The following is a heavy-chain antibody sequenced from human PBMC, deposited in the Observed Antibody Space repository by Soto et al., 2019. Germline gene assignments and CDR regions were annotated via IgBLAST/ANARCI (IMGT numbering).Heavy chain of an antibody. D-gene: IGHD3-10*01. J-gene: IGHJ6*02. Sequence: SETLSLTCTFSGGSISSSSYYWGWIRQPPGKGLEWIGSIYYSGSTYYNPSLKSRVTISVDTSKNQFSLKLSSVTAADTAVYYCARQTRLYYYGSGRSGMDVWGQGTTVTVSS. V-gene: IGHV4-39*01. CDR3: ARQTRLYYYGSGRSGMDV. CDR1: GGSISSSSYY. CDR2: IYYSGST.